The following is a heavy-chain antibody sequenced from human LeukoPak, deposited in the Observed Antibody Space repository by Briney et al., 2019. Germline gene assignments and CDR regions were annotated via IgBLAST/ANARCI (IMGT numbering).Heavy chain of an antibody. Sequence: GGSLRLSCAASGFTFSSYAMSWVRQAPGKGPEWVSVIYSSGNTYYADSVKGRFTISRDNSKNTVYLQMNSLRAEDTAVYYCVGELEGRHDPIEYWGQGTLVTVSS. V-gene: IGHV3-23*05. D-gene: IGHD1-1*01. CDR3: VGELEGRHDPIEY. J-gene: IGHJ4*02. CDR1: GFTFSSYA. CDR2: IYSSGNT.